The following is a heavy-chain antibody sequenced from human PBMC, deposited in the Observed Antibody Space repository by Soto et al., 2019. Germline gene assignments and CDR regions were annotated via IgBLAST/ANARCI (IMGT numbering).Heavy chain of an antibody. J-gene: IGHJ6*03. V-gene: IGHV3-73*01. D-gene: IGHD2-15*01. CDR2: IRSKPNTDAT. Sequence: EVQLVESGGGLVQPGGSLKLSCGASGFTFSDSAMHWVRQASGKGLEWVGRIRSKPNTDATAYAASVKGRFTISRDDSKNTAYLQMNSLKTEDTAVYYCTRHVDCSGGSCYSGYYYYMDVWGKGTTVTVSS. CDR1: GFTFSDSA. CDR3: TRHVDCSGGSCYSGYYYYMDV.